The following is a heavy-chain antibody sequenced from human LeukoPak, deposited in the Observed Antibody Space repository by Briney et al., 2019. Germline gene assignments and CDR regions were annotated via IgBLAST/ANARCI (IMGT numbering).Heavy chain of an antibody. V-gene: IGHV3-23*01. Sequence: GGSLRLSCAASGFPFSTYAMTWVRQAPGKGLEWVSTLSDIGSTIYYADSVKGRFTISRDNSKNTVYLQMNSLRADDTAVYYCVKDGGIYPAWYFEYWGQGTLVTVSS. CDR2: LSDIGSTI. CDR1: GFPFSTYA. J-gene: IGHJ4*02. D-gene: IGHD1-26*01. CDR3: VKDGGIYPAWYFEY.